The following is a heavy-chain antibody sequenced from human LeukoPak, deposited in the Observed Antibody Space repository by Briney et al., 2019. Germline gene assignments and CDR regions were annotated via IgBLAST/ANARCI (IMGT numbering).Heavy chain of an antibody. CDR3: AKSEDGSGRYYGMDV. D-gene: IGHD3-10*01. V-gene: IGHV3-23*01. CDR1: GFTFSSYA. J-gene: IGHJ6*02. Sequence: GGSLRLSCAASGFTFSSYAMSWVRQAPGKGLEWVSAISGSGGSTYYADSVEGRFTISRDNSKNTLYLQMNSLRAEDTAVYYCAKSEDGSGRYYGMDVWGQGTTVTVSS. CDR2: ISGSGGST.